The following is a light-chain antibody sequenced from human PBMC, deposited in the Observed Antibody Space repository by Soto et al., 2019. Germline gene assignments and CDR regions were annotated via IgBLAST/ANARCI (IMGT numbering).Light chain of an antibody. CDR1: QSISSW. CDR3: QQYNSYRT. J-gene: IGKJ1*01. CDR2: KAS. V-gene: IGKV1-5*03. Sequence: DIQMTQSPSTLSASVGDRVTITCRASQSISSWLAWYQQKPGKAPKLLIYKASSLESGVPSRFSGSGSGTEFTLTISSLQPDYFATYYCQQYNSYRTFGQRTTVEIK.